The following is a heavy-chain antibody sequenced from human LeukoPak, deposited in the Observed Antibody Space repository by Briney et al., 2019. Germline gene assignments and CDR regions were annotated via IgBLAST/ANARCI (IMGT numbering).Heavy chain of an antibody. D-gene: IGHD5-24*01. Sequence: GGSLRLSCAASGFTFSSYGMHWVRQAPGKGLEWVAVIWYDGSNKYYADSVKGRFTISRDNSKNTLYLQMNSLRAEDTAVYYCAREGSRDGYNWGADYFDYWGQGTLVTVSS. CDR1: GFTFSSYG. CDR3: AREGSRDGYNWGADYFDY. V-gene: IGHV3-33*01. CDR2: IWYDGSNK. J-gene: IGHJ4*02.